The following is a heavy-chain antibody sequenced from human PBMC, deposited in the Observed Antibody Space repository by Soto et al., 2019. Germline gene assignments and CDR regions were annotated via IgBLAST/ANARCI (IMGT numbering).Heavy chain of an antibody. CDR3: AREPNYDDSRTYGAYMDV. Sequence: VQMVESGGTLVQPGGSLRISCAASGFLFSSYEMNWVRQAPGKGLEWVSYISSSGRHIFHADSVKGRFTISRDNAGNTLYLQIDSLRTDDTAVYYCAREPNYDDSRTYGAYMDVWGQGTTVTVSS. V-gene: IGHV3-48*03. CDR2: ISSSGRHI. D-gene: IGHD3-16*01. J-gene: IGHJ6*02. CDR1: GFLFSSYE.